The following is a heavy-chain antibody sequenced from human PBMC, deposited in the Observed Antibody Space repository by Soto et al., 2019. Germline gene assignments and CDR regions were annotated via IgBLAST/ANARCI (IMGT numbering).Heavy chain of an antibody. CDR1: GYTFTNYY. CDR3: ARDHSAANGVLDH. Sequence: ASVKVFCKXSGYTFTNYYLHWVRQAPGQGLEWVGMINPSARSASYAQKLRGRLTMDRDTSTTTVYMELSRLTSEDTAVYYCARDHSAANGVLDHWGLGTLVTVS. CDR2: INPSARSA. J-gene: IGHJ4*02. D-gene: IGHD1-1*01. V-gene: IGHV1-46*04.